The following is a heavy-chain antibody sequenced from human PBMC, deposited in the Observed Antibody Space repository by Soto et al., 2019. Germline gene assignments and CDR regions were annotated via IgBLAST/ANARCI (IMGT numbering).Heavy chain of an antibody. CDR2: IIPILGIA. V-gene: IGHV1-69*02. CDR3: ARSRSSSSAFDI. J-gene: IGHJ3*02. Sequence: ASVKVSCKASGGTFSSYTISWVRQAPGQGLEWMGRIIPILGIANYAQKFQGRVTITADKSTSTAYMELSSLRSEDTAVYYCARSRSSSSAFDIWGQGTMVTVSS. CDR1: GGTFSSYT. D-gene: IGHD6-6*01.